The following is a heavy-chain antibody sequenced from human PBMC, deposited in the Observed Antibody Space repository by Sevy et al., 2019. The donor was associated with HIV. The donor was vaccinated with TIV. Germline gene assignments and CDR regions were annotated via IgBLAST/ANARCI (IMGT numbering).Heavy chain of an antibody. V-gene: IGHV1-69*13. CDR2: TIPIFGTA. D-gene: IGHD6-19*01. J-gene: IGHJ4*02. CDR3: AREDSSGWYYFDY. Sequence: ASVKVSCKASGGTVSSYAISWVRQAPGQGLEWMGGTIPIFGTANYAQKFQGRVTITADESTSTAYMELSSLRSEDTAVYYCAREDSSGWYYFDYWGQGTLVTVSS. CDR1: GGTVSSYA.